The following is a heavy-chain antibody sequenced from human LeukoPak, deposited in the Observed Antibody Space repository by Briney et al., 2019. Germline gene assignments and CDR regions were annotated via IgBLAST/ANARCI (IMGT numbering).Heavy chain of an antibody. J-gene: IGHJ6*03. Sequence: GGSLRLSCAASGVTFRSDTLNWVRQAPGKGLEWVSYISSSGSTIYYADSVKGRFTISRDNAKNSLYLQMNSLRAEDTAVYYCARAIITFGGVIVPAVDYYMDVWGKGTTVTISS. CDR3: ARAIITFGGVIVPAVDYYMDV. CDR1: GVTFRSDT. D-gene: IGHD3-16*02. V-gene: IGHV3-48*04. CDR2: ISSSGSTI.